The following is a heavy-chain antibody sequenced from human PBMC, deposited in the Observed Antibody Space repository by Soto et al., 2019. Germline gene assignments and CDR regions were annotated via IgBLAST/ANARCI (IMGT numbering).Heavy chain of an antibody. CDR3: ARGYCSGGSCFYGMDV. CDR1: GGSISSGDYY. Sequence: SETLSLTCTVSGGSISSGDYYWSWIRQPPGKGLEWIGYIYYSGSTYYNPSLKSRVTISVDTSKNQFSLKLSSVTAADTAVYYCARGYCSGGSCFYGMDVWGQGTTVTVSS. CDR2: IYYSGST. D-gene: IGHD2-15*01. V-gene: IGHV4-30-4*01. J-gene: IGHJ6*02.